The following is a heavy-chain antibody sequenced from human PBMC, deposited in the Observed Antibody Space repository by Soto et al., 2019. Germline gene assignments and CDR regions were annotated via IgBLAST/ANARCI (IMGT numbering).Heavy chain of an antibody. CDR1: GGSFSGYY. V-gene: IGHV4-34*01. CDR3: ARVRRVVPAVRTGNWFDP. D-gene: IGHD2-2*01. J-gene: IGHJ5*02. CDR2: INHSGST. Sequence: QVQLQQWGAVLLKPSETLSLTCAVYGGSFSGYYWSWIRQPPGKGLEWIGEINHSGSTNYNPSLKSRVTISVDASKNQFSLKRSSVTAADTAVYYCARVRRVVPAVRTGNWFDPWGQGTLVTVSS.